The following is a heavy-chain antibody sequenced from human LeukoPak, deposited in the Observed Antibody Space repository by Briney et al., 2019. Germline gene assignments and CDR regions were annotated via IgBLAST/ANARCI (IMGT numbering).Heavy chain of an antibody. CDR3: ARHDGRGGNTMGALDS. J-gene: IGHJ4*02. D-gene: IGHD3-3*01. V-gene: IGHV4-39*01. CDR2: LYYSRTT. CDR1: GGSISSGSHH. Sequence: SETLSLTCTVSGGSISSGSHHWGWFRQSPGKGLEWIGSLYYSRTTYYNPSLNSQVTISVVTSKNQFSLQLNSVTAADTAVYYCARHDGRGGNTMGALDSWGQGSLVTVSS.